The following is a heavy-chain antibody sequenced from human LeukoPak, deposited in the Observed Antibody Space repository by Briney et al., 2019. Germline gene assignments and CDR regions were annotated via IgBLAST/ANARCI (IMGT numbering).Heavy chain of an antibody. Sequence: ASVKVSCKASGYTFTSYDISWVRQAPGQGLEWMGWISGYNDNRNYAQKLQGRVTMTTDRSTTTAYMELRSLRSDDTAVDYCSRARGWFDPWAQGPVVTVPS. CDR1: GYTFTSYD. CDR3: SRARGWFDP. V-gene: IGHV1-18*01. J-gene: IGHJ5*02. D-gene: IGHD3-10*01. CDR2: ISGYNDNR.